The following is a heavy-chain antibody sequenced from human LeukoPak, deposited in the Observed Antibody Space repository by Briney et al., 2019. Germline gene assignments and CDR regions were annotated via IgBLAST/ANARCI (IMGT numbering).Heavy chain of an antibody. CDR2: IYYSGST. D-gene: IGHD3-10*01. Sequence: SETLSLTCTVSGVSISSYYWSWIRQPPGKGLEWIGYIYYSGSTNYNPSLKSRVTISVDTSKNRFSLKLSSVTAADTAVYYCARAWGSGSYRVYGMDVWGQGTTVTVSS. J-gene: IGHJ6*02. CDR1: GVSISSYY. CDR3: ARAWGSGSYRVYGMDV. V-gene: IGHV4-59*01.